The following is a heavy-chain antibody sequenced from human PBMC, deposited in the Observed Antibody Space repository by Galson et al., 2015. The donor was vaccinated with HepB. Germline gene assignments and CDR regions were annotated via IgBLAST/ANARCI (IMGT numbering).Heavy chain of an antibody. CDR3: ARMITMVRGVSFDY. Sequence: SLRLSCAASGFTFSSYSMNWVRQAPGKGLEWVSYISSSSTIYYANSVKGRFTISRDNAKNSLYLQMNSLRDEDTAVYYCARMITMVRGVSFDYWGQGTLVTVSS. J-gene: IGHJ4*02. D-gene: IGHD3-10*01. V-gene: IGHV3-48*02. CDR2: ISSSSTI. CDR1: GFTFSSYS.